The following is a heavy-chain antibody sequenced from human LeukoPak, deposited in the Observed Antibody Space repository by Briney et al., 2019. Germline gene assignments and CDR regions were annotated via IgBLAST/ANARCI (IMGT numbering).Heavy chain of an antibody. Sequence: GSSVKVSCKASGGTFSSYAISWVRQAPGQGLEWMGGIILIFGTANYAQKFQGRVTITTDESTSTAYMELSSLRSEDTAVYYCARVAGGDVDTAMAFDYWGQGTLVTVSS. D-gene: IGHD5-18*01. V-gene: IGHV1-69*05. CDR2: IILIFGTA. J-gene: IGHJ4*02. CDR1: GGTFSSYA. CDR3: ARVAGGDVDTAMAFDY.